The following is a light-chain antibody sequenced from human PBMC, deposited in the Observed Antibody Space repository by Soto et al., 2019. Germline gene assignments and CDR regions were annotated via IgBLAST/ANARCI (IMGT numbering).Light chain of an antibody. Sequence: DMQMTQSPSSLSASVGHRVTITCQASQDISNYLNWYQQKPGKAPKLLIYDASNLETGVPSRFSGSGSGTDFTFTISSLQPEDIASHYCQQYDNLPLTFGGGTKVEIK. V-gene: IGKV1-33*01. CDR3: QQYDNLPLT. CDR1: QDISNY. J-gene: IGKJ4*01. CDR2: DAS.